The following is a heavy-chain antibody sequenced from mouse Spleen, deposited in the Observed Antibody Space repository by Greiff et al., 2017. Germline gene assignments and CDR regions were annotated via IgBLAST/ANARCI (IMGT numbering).Heavy chain of an antibody. V-gene: IGHV5-17*01. Sequence: EVKLEESGGGLVKPGGSLKLSCAASGFTFSDYGMHWVRQAPEKGLEWVAYISSGSSTIYYADTVKGRFTISRDNAKNTLFLQMTSLRSEDTAMYYCVRLGRGGMDYWGQGTSVTVSS. CDR2: ISSGSSTI. CDR3: VRLGRGGMDY. J-gene: IGHJ4*01. D-gene: IGHD4-1*01. CDR1: GFTFSDYG.